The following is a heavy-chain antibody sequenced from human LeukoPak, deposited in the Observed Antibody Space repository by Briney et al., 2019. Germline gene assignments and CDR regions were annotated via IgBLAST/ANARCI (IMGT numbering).Heavy chain of an antibody. CDR2: IRNDGYRE. J-gene: IGHJ4*02. CDR3: AKDVSGQAY. CDR1: GFTLSNYG. D-gene: IGHD3-3*01. V-gene: IGHV3-30*02. Sequence: PGGSLRLSCTASGFTLSNYGMHWVRQAPGEGLEWLALIRNDGYREHYADSVKGRFTISRDIFKNTLYLQMNNLRPEDTAVYCCAKDVSGQAYWGQGTLLTVSS.